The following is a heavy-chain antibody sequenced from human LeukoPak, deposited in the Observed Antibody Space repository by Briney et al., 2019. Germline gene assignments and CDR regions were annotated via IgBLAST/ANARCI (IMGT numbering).Heavy chain of an antibody. Sequence: SETLSLTCTVSGGSISSYYWSWIRQPAGKGLEWIGRIYTSGSTNYNPSLKSRVTMSVDTSKNQFSLKLSSVTAADTAVYYCARDAYDSSGYLYYFDYWGQGTLVIVSS. CDR1: GGSISSYY. D-gene: IGHD3-22*01. J-gene: IGHJ4*02. V-gene: IGHV4-4*07. CDR2: IYTSGST. CDR3: ARDAYDSSGYLYYFDY.